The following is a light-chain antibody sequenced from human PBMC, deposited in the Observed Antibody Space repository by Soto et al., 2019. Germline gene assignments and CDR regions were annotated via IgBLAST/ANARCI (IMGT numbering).Light chain of an antibody. CDR1: YTDVGGYNR. V-gene: IGLV2-14*01. J-gene: IGLJ3*02. Sequence: QSALTHPASLSGSPGQSITISCTGTYTDVGGYNRVSWYQHHAGKGPKMLIFEVDNRPSGISDRFSGSKSGDTASLTISDLQAEDEADYYCVSYIESSLTHWVFGGGTKVTVL. CDR3: VSYIESSLTHWV. CDR2: EVD.